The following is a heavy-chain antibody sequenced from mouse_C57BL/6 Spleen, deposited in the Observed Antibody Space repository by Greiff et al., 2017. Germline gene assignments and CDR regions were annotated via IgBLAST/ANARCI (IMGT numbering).Heavy chain of an antibody. D-gene: IGHD1-1*01. Sequence: EVKLQQSGPELVKPGASVKISCKASGYTFTDYYMNWVKQSHGKSLEWIGDINPNNGGTSYNQKFKGKATLTVDKSSSTAYMELRSLTSEDSAVYYCASRYYGSSWFAYWGQGTLVTVSA. CDR3: ASRYYGSSWFAY. CDR1: GYTFTDYY. CDR2: INPNNGGT. V-gene: IGHV1-26*01. J-gene: IGHJ3*01.